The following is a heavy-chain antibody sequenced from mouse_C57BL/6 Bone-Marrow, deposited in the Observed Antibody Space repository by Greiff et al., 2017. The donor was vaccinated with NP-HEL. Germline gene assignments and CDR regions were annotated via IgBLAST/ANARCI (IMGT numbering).Heavy chain of an antibody. CDR2: IDPANGNT. J-gene: IGHJ4*01. Sequence: VQLKESVAELVRPGASVKLSCTASGFNIKNTYMHWVKQRPEQGLEWIGRIDPANGNTKYAPKFQGKATITADTSSNTAYLQLSSLTSEDTAIYYCARPRQLRPYYYAMDYWGQGTSVTVSS. D-gene: IGHD3-2*02. V-gene: IGHV14-3*01. CDR1: GFNIKNTY. CDR3: ARPRQLRPYYYAMDY.